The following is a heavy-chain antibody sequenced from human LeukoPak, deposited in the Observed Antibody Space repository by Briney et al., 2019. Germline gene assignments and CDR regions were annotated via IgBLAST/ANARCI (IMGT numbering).Heavy chain of an antibody. V-gene: IGHV1-18*01. J-gene: IGHJ4*02. CDR3: ARQGTTVTRRGFFDY. CDR2: ISGYNGNT. D-gene: IGHD4-17*01. Sequence: ASVKVSCKASGYTFTSHGVIWVRQAPGQGLEWMGWISGYNGNTKYAQKVQGRVTMTTDTSTSTAYMELRSLRSDDTAVYYCARQGTTVTRRGFFDYWGQGTLVTVSS. CDR1: GYTFTSHG.